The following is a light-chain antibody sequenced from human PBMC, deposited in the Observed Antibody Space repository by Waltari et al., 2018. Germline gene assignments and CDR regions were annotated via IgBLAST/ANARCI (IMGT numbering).Light chain of an antibody. J-gene: IGKJ3*01. Sequence: DIQLTQCPSTLSEAVGERVTITWRASQSIPRWLAWYQQKPGKAPKLLIYKASILESGVPSRFSGGGSGTEFTLTISSLQPDDFATYYCQHYDSYSATFGRGTKIEIK. CDR3: QHYDSYSAT. V-gene: IGKV1-5*03. CDR1: QSIPRW. CDR2: KAS.